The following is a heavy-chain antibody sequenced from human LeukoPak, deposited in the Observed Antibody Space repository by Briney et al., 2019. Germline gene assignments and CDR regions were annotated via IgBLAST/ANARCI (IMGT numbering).Heavy chain of an antibody. J-gene: IGHJ4*02. CDR3: ASTYYYDSSGSRLVDY. CDR1: GFPVLSNY. D-gene: IGHD3-22*01. V-gene: IGHV3-53*01. Sequence: GGSLRLSCTASGFPVLSNYMSWVRQAPGKGLAWVSVIYSGGSTYYADSVKGRFTISRDNSKNTLYLQMNSLRAEDTAVYYCASTYYYDSSGSRLVDYWGQGTLVTVSS. CDR2: IYSGGST.